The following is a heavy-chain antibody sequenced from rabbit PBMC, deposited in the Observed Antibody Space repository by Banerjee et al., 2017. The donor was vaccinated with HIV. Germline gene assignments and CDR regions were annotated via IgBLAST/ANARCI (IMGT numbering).Heavy chain of an antibody. V-gene: IGHV1S47*01. D-gene: IGHD2-1*01. CDR1: GFSFSAYG. CDR3: VRDRADIGGDYGPYYFDF. J-gene: IGHJ4*01. CDR2: VDPLFGST. Sequence: QEQLVESGGGLVKPEGSLTLTCKASGFSFSAYGLSWVRQTPGKGLEWVGYVDPLFGSTYYASWVNGRFSISRENTQNTVYLKLNSLTAADTATYFCVRDRADIGGDYGPYYFDFWGPGTLVTVS.